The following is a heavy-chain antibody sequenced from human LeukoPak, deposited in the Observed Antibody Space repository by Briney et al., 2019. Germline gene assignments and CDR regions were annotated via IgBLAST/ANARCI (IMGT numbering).Heavy chain of an antibody. V-gene: IGHV3-74*01. D-gene: IGHD4-11*01. CDR3: ARFKVTVTSIP. CDR1: GFTFSSYS. J-gene: IGHJ5*02. Sequence: GGSLRLSCAASGFTFSSYSMNWVRQAPGKGLEWVSRINPDGSSASYADSVKGRFTISRDNAKNTLYLQMNSLRAEVTAVYYCARFKVTVTSIPWGQGTLVTVSS. CDR2: INPDGSSA.